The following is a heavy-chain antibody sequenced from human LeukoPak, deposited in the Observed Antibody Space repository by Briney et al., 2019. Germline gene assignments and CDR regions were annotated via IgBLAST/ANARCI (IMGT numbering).Heavy chain of an antibody. CDR2: IYPGDSDT. CDR1: GYILTNNW. V-gene: IGHV5-51*01. D-gene: IGHD1-7*01. Sequence: GESLKISCKISGYILTNNWIGWVRQMPGKGLEWMGIIYPGDSDTRYSPSFQGQVTISADKSISTAYLQWSSLKASDTAMYYCARLSKNWNYEPWGQGTLVTVSS. CDR3: ARLSKNWNYEP. J-gene: IGHJ5*02.